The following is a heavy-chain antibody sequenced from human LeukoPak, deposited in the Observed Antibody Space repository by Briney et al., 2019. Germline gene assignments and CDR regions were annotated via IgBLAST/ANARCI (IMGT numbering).Heavy chain of an antibody. CDR3: ARVSGGIAAAATPDAFDI. V-gene: IGHV1-8*01. CDR1: GYTFTSYD. D-gene: IGHD6-13*01. J-gene: IGHJ3*02. CDR2: MNPNSGNT. Sequence: ASVKVSCKASGYTFTSYDINWVRQATGQGLEWMGWMNPNSGNTGYAQKFQGRVTMTRNTSISTAYMELSSLRSEDTAVYYCARVSGGIAAAATPDAFDIWGQGTMVTVSS.